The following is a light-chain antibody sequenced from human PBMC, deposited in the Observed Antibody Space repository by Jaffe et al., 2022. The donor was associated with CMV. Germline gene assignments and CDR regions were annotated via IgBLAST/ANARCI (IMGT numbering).Light chain of an antibody. CDR1: QSVSTN. CDR2: GAS. CDR3: QHHNNWPWT. V-gene: IGKV3-15*01. Sequence: EIVMTQSPVTLSVSPGEGATLSCRASQSVSTNLAWYQQKPGQAPRLLIYGASTRATGISARFSGSGSGTDFSLTISSLQSEDFAVYYCQHHNNWPWTFGQGTKVEIK. J-gene: IGKJ1*01.